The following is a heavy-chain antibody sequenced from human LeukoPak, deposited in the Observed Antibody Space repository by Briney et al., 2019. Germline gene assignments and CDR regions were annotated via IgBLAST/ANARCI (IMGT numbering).Heavy chain of an antibody. Sequence: SETLSLTCTVSGAPLSSYYWSWIRQPPGKGLEWIGYIYYDGSTNYNPSLQSRVTISVDTSKNQFSVKLSSVTAADTAVYYCARSRVIGASPYYCDYWGQGTLVTVSS. CDR2: IYYDGST. CDR3: ARSRVIGASPYYCDY. V-gene: IGHV4-59*01. J-gene: IGHJ4*02. CDR1: GAPLSSYY. D-gene: IGHD1-26*01.